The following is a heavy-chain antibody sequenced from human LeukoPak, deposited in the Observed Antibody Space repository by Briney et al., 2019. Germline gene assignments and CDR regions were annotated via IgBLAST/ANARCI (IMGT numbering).Heavy chain of an antibody. CDR3: ARDSQWLAHFDY. J-gene: IGHJ4*02. D-gene: IGHD6-19*01. CDR1: GFTVSSNY. Sequence: GGSLRLSCAASGFTVSSNYMSWVRQAPGKGLEWVSVIYSGGSTYYADSVKGRFTISRDNSKNTLYLQMNSLRAEDTAVYYCARDSQWLAHFDYWGQGTLVTVSS. V-gene: IGHV3-66*01. CDR2: IYSGGST.